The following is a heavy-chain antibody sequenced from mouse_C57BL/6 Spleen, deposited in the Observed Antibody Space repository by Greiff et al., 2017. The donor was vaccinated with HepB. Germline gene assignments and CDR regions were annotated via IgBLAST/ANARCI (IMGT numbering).Heavy chain of an antibody. CDR1: GYSITSGYY. CDR2: ISYDGSY. D-gene: IGHD2-1*01. J-gene: IGHJ4*01. V-gene: IGHV3-6*01. CDR3: ARGIYYGNLYYAMDY. Sequence: EVKLLESGPGLVKPSQSLSLTCSVTGYSITSGYYWNWIRQFPGNKLEWMGYISYDGSYNYNPSLKNRISITRDTSKNQFFLKLNSVTTEDTATYYCARGIYYGNLYYAMDYWGQGTSVTVSS.